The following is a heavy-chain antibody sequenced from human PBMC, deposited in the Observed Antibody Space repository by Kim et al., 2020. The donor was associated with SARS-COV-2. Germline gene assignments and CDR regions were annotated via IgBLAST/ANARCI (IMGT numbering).Heavy chain of an antibody. CDR1: GYTLTELS. CDR2: FDSEDGET. J-gene: IGHJ5*02. V-gene: IGHV1-24*01. D-gene: IGHD6-6*01. CDR3: ATAPALVRDGWFDP. Sequence: ASVKVSCKVSGYTLTELSMHWVRQAPGKGLEWMGGFDSEDGETIYAQKFQGRVTMTEDTSTDTAYMELSSLRSEDTAVYYCATAPALVRDGWFDPWGQGTLVTVSS.